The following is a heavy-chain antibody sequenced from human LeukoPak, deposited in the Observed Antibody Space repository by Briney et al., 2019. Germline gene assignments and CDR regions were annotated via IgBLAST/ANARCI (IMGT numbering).Heavy chain of an antibody. J-gene: IGHJ4*02. CDR3: ARGGSKGTMVRGVPYYFDY. CDR2: IYHSGSS. Sequence: SETLSLTCAVSGVSMGSGGYSWSWVRQPPGKGLEWIGYIYHSGSSYHNPSLKSRVTISVDTSKNQFSLELSSVTAADTAVYYCARGGSKGTMVRGVPYYFDYWGQGTLVTVSS. CDR1: GVSMGSGGYS. V-gene: IGHV4-30-2*01. D-gene: IGHD3-10*01.